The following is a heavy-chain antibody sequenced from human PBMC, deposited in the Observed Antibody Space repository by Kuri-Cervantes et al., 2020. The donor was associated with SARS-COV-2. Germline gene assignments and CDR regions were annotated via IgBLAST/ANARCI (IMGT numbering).Heavy chain of an antibody. CDR2: IIPIFGTA. CDR3: ARHSGSGWTGDWFDP. Sequence: KISCKASGGTFSSYAISWVRQAPGQGLEWMGGIIPIFGTANYAQKFQGRVTITADKSTSTAYMELSSLRSEDTAVYYCARHSGSGWTGDWFDPWGQGTLVTVSS. J-gene: IGHJ5*02. CDR1: GGTFSSYA. D-gene: IGHD6-19*01. V-gene: IGHV1-69*06.